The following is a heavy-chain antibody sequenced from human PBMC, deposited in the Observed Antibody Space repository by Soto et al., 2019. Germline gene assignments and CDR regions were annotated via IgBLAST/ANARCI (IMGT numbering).Heavy chain of an antibody. CDR2: ISSTGRTI. CDR3: ARSYSSGWEFDY. CDR1: GFTFSNYY. Sequence: GGSLRLSCGASGFTFSNYYMSWVRQAPGKGLEWVSYISSTGRTIYYADSVKGRFTVSRDNAQNSLSLKLNSLRVEDTAVYYCARSYSSGWEFDYWGQGTQVTVSS. J-gene: IGHJ4*02. V-gene: IGHV3-11*01. D-gene: IGHD6-19*01.